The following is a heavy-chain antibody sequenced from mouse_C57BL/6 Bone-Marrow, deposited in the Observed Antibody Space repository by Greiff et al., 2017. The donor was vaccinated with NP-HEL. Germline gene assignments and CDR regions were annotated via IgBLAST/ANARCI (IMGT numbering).Heavy chain of an antibody. D-gene: IGHD1-1*01. J-gene: IGHJ2*01. CDR2: IDPENGDT. CDR3: TTGYYYYGSSYFDY. CDR1: GFNIKDDY. V-gene: IGHV14-4*01. Sequence: EVQLQQSGAELVRPGASVKLSCTASGFNIKDDYMHWVKPRPEQGLEWIGWIDPENGDTEYASKFQGKATITADTSSNTAYLQLSSLTSEDTAVYYCTTGYYYYGSSYFDYWGQGTTLPVSS.